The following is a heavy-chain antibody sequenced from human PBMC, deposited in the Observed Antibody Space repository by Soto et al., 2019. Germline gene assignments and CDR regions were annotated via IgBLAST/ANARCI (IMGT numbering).Heavy chain of an antibody. CDR3: ARDPEIRYCSGGSCYSV. CDR1: GGTFSSYA. Sequence: SVKVSCKASGGTFSSYAISWVRQAPGQGLEWMGGIIPIFGTANYAQKFQGRVTITADESTSTAYMELSSLRSEDTAVYYCARDPEIRYCSGGSCYSVWGQGTTVTVSS. J-gene: IGHJ6*02. CDR2: IIPIFGTA. D-gene: IGHD2-15*01. V-gene: IGHV1-69*13.